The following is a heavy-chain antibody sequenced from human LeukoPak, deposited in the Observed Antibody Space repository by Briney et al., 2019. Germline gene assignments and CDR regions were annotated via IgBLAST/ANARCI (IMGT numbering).Heavy chain of an antibody. D-gene: IGHD3-10*01. J-gene: IGHJ5*02. CDR2: IRSKAYGGTT. Sequence: GGSLRLPCTASGFTFGDYAMSWVRQAPGKGLEWVGFIRSKAYGGTTEYAASVKGRFTISRDDSKSIAYLQMNSLKTEDTAVYYCTRDTMVRGVILNWFDPWGQGTLVTVSS. V-gene: IGHV3-49*04. CDR3: TRDTMVRGVILNWFDP. CDR1: GFTFGDYA.